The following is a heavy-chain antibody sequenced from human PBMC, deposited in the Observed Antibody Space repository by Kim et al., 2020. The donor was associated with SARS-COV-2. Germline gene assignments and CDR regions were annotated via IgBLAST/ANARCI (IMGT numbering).Heavy chain of an antibody. CDR2: INHSGST. J-gene: IGHJ6*02. D-gene: IGHD6-19*01. Sequence: SETLSLTCAVYGGSFSGYYWSWIRQPPGKGLEWIGEINHSGSTNYNPSLKSRVTISVETSKNQFSLKLSSVTAADTAVYYCARGKGSGWYPYYYGMDVWGQRTTITVSS. CDR3: ARGKGSGWYPYYYGMDV. V-gene: IGHV4-34*01. CDR1: GGSFSGYY.